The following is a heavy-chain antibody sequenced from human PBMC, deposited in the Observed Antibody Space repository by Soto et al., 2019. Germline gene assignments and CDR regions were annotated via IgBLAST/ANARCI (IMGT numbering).Heavy chain of an antibody. Sequence: PSETLSLTCTVSGGSVSSGGDDWSWIRQHPGKGLEWIGYIYYSGSTYYNPSLKSRVTISVDTSKNQFSLKLSSVTAADTAVYYCASRGPGGEAQAFDYWGQGTLVTVSS. CDR2: IYYSGST. V-gene: IGHV4-31*03. J-gene: IGHJ4*02. CDR1: GGSVSSGGDD. D-gene: IGHD3-10*01. CDR3: ASRGPGGEAQAFDY.